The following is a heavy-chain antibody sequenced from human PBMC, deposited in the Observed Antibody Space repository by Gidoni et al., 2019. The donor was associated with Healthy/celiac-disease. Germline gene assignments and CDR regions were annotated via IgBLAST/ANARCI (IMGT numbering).Heavy chain of an antibody. D-gene: IGHD2-15*01. V-gene: IGHV1-18*01. CDR1: GYTFTSYG. CDR2: ISAYNGNT. Sequence: QVQLVQSGAEVKKPGASVKVSCKASGYTFTSYGISWVRQAPGQGLEWMGWISAYNGNTNYAQKLQGRVTMTTDTSTSTAYMELRSLRSDDTAVYYCARDKRPDCSGGSCYSDAFDIWGQGTMVTVSS. J-gene: IGHJ3*02. CDR3: ARDKRPDCSGGSCYSDAFDI.